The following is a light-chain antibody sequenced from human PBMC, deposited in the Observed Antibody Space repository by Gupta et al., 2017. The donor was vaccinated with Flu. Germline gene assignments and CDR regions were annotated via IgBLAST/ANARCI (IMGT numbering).Light chain of an antibody. V-gene: IGLV2-14*03. CDR1: TTDVGANDY. J-gene: IGLJ1*01. CDR3: SSDTPSNPEV. CDR2: NVR. Sequence: VTTACTGSTTDVGANDYVSWYQQHPDNAPNLLLHNVRRRPAVVSFRFSGSKSGNTASLTISVHQAEDAAMYFHSSDTPSNPEVFGGGTKVTVL.